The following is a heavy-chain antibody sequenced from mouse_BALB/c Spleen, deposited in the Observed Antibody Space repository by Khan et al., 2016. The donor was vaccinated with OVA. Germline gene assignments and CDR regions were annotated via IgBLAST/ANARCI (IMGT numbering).Heavy chain of an antibody. Sequence: EVQLQESGPDLVKPGASVKMSCKASGYSFTNYYVNWVKQSHGKSLECIGRVNPNTGTTNYNQKFKGKAILIVDTSSSTAYMELRGLTSEDSAVYYCARGYDFFAYWGQGTLVTVSA. D-gene: IGHD2-14*01. CDR2: VNPNTGTT. CDR1: GYSFTNYY. V-gene: IGHV1-26*01. J-gene: IGHJ3*01. CDR3: ARGYDFFAY.